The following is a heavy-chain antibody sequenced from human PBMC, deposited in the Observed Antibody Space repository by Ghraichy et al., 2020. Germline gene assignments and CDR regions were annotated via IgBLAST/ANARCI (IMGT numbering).Heavy chain of an antibody. CDR3: ARDPLLGYCSGGSCYEGAFDI. J-gene: IGHJ3*02. D-gene: IGHD2-15*01. CDR2: IYYSGST. Sequence: SETLSLTCTVSGGSISSYYWSWIRQPPGKGLEWIGYIYYSGSTNYNPSLKSRVTISVDTSKNQFSLKLSSVTAVDTAVYYCARDPLLGYCSGGSCYEGAFDIWGQGTMVTVSS. CDR1: GGSISSYY. V-gene: IGHV4-59*01.